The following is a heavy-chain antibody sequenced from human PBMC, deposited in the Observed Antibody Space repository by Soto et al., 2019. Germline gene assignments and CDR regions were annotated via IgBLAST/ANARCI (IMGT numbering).Heavy chain of an antibody. CDR2: ISSSSYT. Sequence: GGSLRLSCAASGFTFSDYYMSWIRQAPGKGLEWVSYISSSSYTNNADSVKGRFTISRDNAKNSLYLQMNSLRAEDTAVYYCAKGTYYDILTGYYKSGLYFDYWGQGTLVTVSS. CDR3: AKGTYYDILTGYYKSGLYFDY. V-gene: IGHV3-11*06. J-gene: IGHJ4*02. CDR1: GFTFSDYY. D-gene: IGHD3-9*01.